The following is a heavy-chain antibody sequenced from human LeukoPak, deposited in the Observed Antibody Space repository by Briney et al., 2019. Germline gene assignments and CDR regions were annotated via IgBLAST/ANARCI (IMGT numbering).Heavy chain of an antibody. CDR1: GFTFSDHW. D-gene: IGHD4-17*01. CDR3: ARRTLGGDYDY. Sequence: PGGSLRLSCVASGFTFSDHWMHWVRQAPGKGLVWVSRIRNDGGETNYADSVKGRFTISRDNSKNTLYLQMNSLRAEDTAVYYCARRTLGGDYDYWGQGTLVTVSS. J-gene: IGHJ4*02. CDR2: IRNDGGET. V-gene: IGHV3-74*01.